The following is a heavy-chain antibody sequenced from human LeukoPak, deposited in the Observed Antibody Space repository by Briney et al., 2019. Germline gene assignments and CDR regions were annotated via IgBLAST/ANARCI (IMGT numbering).Heavy chain of an antibody. D-gene: IGHD3-10*01. CDR3: AKDDGWLHYYH. J-gene: IGHJ4*02. Sequence: PGGTLRLSCAASGFTFRIYGMNWVRQAPGKGLEWVSGISPGGEIPYYADSVKGCFTISRDNSKDTVSLQMHSLRAEDTATYYCAKDDGWLHYYHWGQGTLVTVSS. CDR1: GFTFRIYG. V-gene: IGHV3-23*01. CDR2: ISPGGEIP.